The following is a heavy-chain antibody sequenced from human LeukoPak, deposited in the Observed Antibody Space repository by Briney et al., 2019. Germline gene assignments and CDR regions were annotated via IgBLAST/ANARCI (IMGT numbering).Heavy chain of an antibody. V-gene: IGHV3-7*01. J-gene: IGHJ4*02. Sequence: PGGSLRLSCAASGFTFSSYWMDWVRQAPGKGLEWVANINRDGSIKNFVDSVKGRFTISRDNTKNSLSLEINRLRAEDTAVYYCARNLASQQFAYWGQGTLVTVSS. D-gene: IGHD1/OR15-1a*01. CDR2: INRDGSIK. CDR3: ARNLASQQFAY. CDR1: GFTFSSYW.